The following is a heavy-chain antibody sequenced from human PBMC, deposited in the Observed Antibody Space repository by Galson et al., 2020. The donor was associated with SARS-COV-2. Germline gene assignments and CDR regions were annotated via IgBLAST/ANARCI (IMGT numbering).Heavy chain of an antibody. V-gene: IGHV2-5*01. CDR2: IYWNGDE. Sequence: SGPTLVKPTQTLTLTCTFSGFSLITTGMGVGWIRQPPGKALEWLALIYWNGDERYSPSLRNRLTITKDTSKNQVVLTMTNMDPVDTATYYCARRLGNSNAYYWCDYWGLGTLVTVSS. D-gene: IGHD3-22*01. CDR3: ARRLGNSNAYYWCDY. CDR1: GFSLITTGMG. J-gene: IGHJ4*02.